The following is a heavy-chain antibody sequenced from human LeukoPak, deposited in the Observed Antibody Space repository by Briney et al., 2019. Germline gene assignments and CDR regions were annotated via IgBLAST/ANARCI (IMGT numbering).Heavy chain of an antibody. J-gene: IGHJ4*02. D-gene: IGHD2-2*01. CDR2: ISSSGSTI. CDR3: ARRTGYCSSTSCYPERFDY. V-gene: IGHV3-48*03. CDR1: GFTFSSYE. Sequence: GGSLRLSCAASGFTFSSYEMNWVRQAPGKGLEWVSYISSSGSTIYYADSVKGRFTISRDNAKNSLYLQMNSLRAEDTAVYYCARRTGYCSSTSCYPERFDYWGQGTLVTVSS.